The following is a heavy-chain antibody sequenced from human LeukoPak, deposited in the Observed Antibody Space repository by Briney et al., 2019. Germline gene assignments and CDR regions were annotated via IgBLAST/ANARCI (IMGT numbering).Heavy chain of an antibody. D-gene: IGHD3-10*02. CDR2: INPNSGGT. V-gene: IGHV1-2*02. Sequence: GASVKVSCKASGYTFTGYYMHWVRQAPGQGLEWMGWINPNSGGTYYAQKFQGRVTMTRGTSISTAYMELSRLRSDDTAFYYCARDGTMSTRAPGGVPDYWGQGTLVTVSS. CDR1: GYTFTGYY. CDR3: ARDGTMSTRAPGGVPDY. J-gene: IGHJ4*02.